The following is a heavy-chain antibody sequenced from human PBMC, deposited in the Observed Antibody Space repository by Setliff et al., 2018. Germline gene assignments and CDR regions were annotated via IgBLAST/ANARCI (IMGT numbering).Heavy chain of an antibody. CDR3: ASARIAVAGSDLDY. CDR1: GDTFSTHG. J-gene: IGHJ4*02. V-gene: IGHV1-18*04. CDR2: IGLYSGET. Sequence: ASVKVSCKASGDTFSTHGISWVRQAPGRGLEWLAWIGLYSGETNFALNIRDRLTMTTDISTTTVYMELRGLTSDDTAVYYCASARIAVAGSDLDYWGQGTLVTVSS. D-gene: IGHD6-19*01.